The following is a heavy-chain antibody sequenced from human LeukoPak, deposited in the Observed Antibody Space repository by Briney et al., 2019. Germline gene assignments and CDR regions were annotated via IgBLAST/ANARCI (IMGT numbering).Heavy chain of an antibody. CDR2: IYYSGST. Sequence: SETLSLTCTVSGGSISSYYWSWIRQPPGKGLEWIGYIYYSGSTNYNPSLKSRVTISVDTSKNQSSLKLSSVTAADTAVYYCARDRSAFRAAAKYYYYGMDVWGQGTTVTVSS. CDR3: ARDRSAFRAAAKYYYYGMDV. J-gene: IGHJ6*02. D-gene: IGHD6-13*01. V-gene: IGHV4-59*01. CDR1: GGSISSYY.